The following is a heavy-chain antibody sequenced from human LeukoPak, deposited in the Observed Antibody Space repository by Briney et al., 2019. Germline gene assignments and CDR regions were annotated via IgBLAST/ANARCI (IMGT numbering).Heavy chain of an antibody. CDR1: GFTLSSYW. CDR2: IKQDGSEK. V-gene: IGHV3-7*03. J-gene: IGHJ4*02. Sequence: PGGSLRLSCAASGFTLSSYWMSWVRQAPGKGLEWVANIKQDGSEKYYVDSVKGRFTISRDNVKNSLYLQMNSLRAEDTAVYYCAEGYYFDYWGQGTLVTVSS. CDR3: AEGYYFDY.